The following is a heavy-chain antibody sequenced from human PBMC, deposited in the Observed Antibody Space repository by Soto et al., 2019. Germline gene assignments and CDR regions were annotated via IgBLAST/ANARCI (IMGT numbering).Heavy chain of an antibody. CDR1: GFTFTSSA. Sequence: SVKVSCKASGFTFTSSAVQWVRQARGQRLEWIGWIVVGSGNTNYAQKFQERVTITRDMSTSTAYMEPSSLRSEDTAVYYCAASPTVTIYYYYGMDVWGQGTTVTVSS. V-gene: IGHV1-58*01. D-gene: IGHD4-17*01. J-gene: IGHJ6*02. CDR3: AASPTVTIYYYYGMDV. CDR2: IVVGSGNT.